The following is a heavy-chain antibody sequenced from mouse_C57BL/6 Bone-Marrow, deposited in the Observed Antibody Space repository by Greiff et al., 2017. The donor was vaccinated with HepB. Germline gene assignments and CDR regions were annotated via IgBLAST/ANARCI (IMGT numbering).Heavy chain of an antibody. J-gene: IGHJ2*01. CDR1: GFNIKNTY. CDR2: IDPANGNT. D-gene: IGHD2-3*01. CDR3: SRRGLLLERVYYFDY. V-gene: IGHV14-3*01. Sequence: DVKLQESVAELVRPGASVKLSCTASGFNIKNTYMHWVKQRPEQGLEWIGRIDPANGNTKYAPKFQGKATITADTSSNTAYLQLSSLTSEDTAIYYCSRRGLLLERVYYFDYWGQGTTLTVSS.